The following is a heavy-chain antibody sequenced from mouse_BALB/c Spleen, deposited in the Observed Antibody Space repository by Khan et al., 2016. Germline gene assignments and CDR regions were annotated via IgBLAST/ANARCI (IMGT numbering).Heavy chain of an antibody. CDR1: GYSITSVYA. CDR2: IAYSGAP. V-gene: IGHV3-2*02. CDR3: VRRDANYVMDF. Sequence: EVQLQESGPGLVKPSQSLSLTCTVSGYSITSVYAWNWIRQFPGNTLEWMGYIAYSGAPSYNPSLRGRISITRDTSKNQFFLHLNSVTPEDTATGYCVRRDANYVMDFWGQGTSVTVSS. J-gene: IGHJ4*01.